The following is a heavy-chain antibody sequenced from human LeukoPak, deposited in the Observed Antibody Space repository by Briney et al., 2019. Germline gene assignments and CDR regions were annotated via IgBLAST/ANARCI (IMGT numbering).Heavy chain of an antibody. J-gene: IGHJ4*02. V-gene: IGHV4-34*01. Sequence: SETLSLTCAVYGGSFSGYYWSWIRQPPGKGLEWIGEINHSGSTNYNPSLKSRVTISVDTSKNQFSLKLSSVTAADTAVYYCASLGYSSSWAPGSYWGQGTLVTVSS. CDR3: ASLGYSSSWAPGSY. CDR2: INHSGST. D-gene: IGHD6-13*01. CDR1: GGSFSGYY.